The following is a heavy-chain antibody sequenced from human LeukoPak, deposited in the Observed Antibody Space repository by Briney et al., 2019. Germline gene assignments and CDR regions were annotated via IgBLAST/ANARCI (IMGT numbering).Heavy chain of an antibody. J-gene: IGHJ4*02. D-gene: IGHD3-3*01. Sequence: GESLKISRTGSGYIFSNYWIGWVRQMPGKGLEWMGIIYPGDSDIRYSPSFQGQVMMSADKSISTAYLQWSGLKASDTAMYYCARSNDFWSATNDYWGQGTLVTVSS. CDR3: ARSNDFWSATNDY. V-gene: IGHV5-51*01. CDR2: IYPGDSDI. CDR1: GYIFSNYW.